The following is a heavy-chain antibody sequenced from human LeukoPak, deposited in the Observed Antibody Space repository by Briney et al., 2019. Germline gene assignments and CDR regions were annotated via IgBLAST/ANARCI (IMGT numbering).Heavy chain of an antibody. Sequence: GGSLTLSCAASGFMFSSYAMSWVRQAPRKGLEWVSGISYIGGGTYYVDSVKGRFTISRDNSKNTLSLQMNSLRAEDTAVYYCAKGGSSGWSGSRFDYWGQGTLVTVSS. CDR3: AKGGSSGWSGSRFDY. D-gene: IGHD6-19*01. CDR2: ISYIGGGT. J-gene: IGHJ4*02. CDR1: GFMFSSYA. V-gene: IGHV3-23*01.